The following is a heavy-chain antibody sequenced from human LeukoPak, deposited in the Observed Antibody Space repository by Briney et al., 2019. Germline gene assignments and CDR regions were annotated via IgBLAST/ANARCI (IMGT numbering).Heavy chain of an antibody. Sequence: AGSLRLSCAASGFTFSNFAMSWVRQAPGKGLEWVSVISGNGANIFYADSVKGRFTISRDNSKNTLYLQMNSLRAEDTAVYYCAKRATSWYYFEYWGQGTLVTVSS. J-gene: IGHJ4*02. CDR1: GFTFSNFA. CDR2: ISGNGANI. CDR3: AKRATSWYYFEY. V-gene: IGHV3-23*01.